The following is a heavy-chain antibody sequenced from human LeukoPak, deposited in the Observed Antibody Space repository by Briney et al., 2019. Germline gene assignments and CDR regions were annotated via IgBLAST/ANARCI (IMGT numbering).Heavy chain of an antibody. J-gene: IGHJ4*02. Sequence: SETLSLTCTVSGGSISTYYWSWLRQPPGKGLEWIGYIYYRGNTNYNPSLTSRVTISLDTSKNQFSLKLSSVTAADTAIYYCARDQEDSGTDYWGQGTLVTVSS. D-gene: IGHD3-10*01. CDR1: GGSISTYY. V-gene: IGHV4-59*12. CDR2: IYYRGNT. CDR3: ARDQEDSGTDY.